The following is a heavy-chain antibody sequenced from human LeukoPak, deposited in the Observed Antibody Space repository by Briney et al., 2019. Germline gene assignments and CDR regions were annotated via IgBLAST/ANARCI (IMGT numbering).Heavy chain of an antibody. CDR1: GFTFSSYG. CDR2: ISYDGSNK. CDR3: AREDVDIASTPLCDY. V-gene: IGHV3-30*03. J-gene: IGHJ4*02. D-gene: IGHD5/OR15-5a*01. Sequence: GRSLRLSCAVSGFTFSSYGMYWARQAPGKGLEGVAVISYDGSNKYYADSVKGRFTISRDNYKNTLYLQMNSLRAEDTAVYYCAREDVDIASTPLCDYWGQGALVTVSS.